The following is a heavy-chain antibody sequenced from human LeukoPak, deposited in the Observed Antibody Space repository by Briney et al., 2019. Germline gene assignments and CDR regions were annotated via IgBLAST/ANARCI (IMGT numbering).Heavy chain of an antibody. CDR1: TFTFSNHA. Sequence: GGSLRLSCAASTFTFSNHAMSWVRQGPGKGLEWVSGITGSGGGTFYADSVKGRFTIYRDNSNNILYLQMKSLRDEDTAVYYCAKGQLSVIIRGGLDVWGQGTAVTVSS. V-gene: IGHV3-23*01. CDR3: AKGQLSVIIRGGLDV. J-gene: IGHJ6*02. D-gene: IGHD2-21*01. CDR2: ITGSGGGT.